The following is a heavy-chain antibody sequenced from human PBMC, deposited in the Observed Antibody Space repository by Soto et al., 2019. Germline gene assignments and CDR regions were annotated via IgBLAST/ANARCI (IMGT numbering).Heavy chain of an antibody. V-gene: IGHV3-30*04. CDR3: AREGQPAAGTTPHN. D-gene: IGHD6-13*01. Sequence: GGSLRLSCAASGFNFSSYAMHWVRQAPGKGLEWVAVISYDGGKKYYADSVKGRFTISRDNSKNTLYVEMNSLSAEDTAVYYCAREGQPAAGTTPHNCGQGTLVTVSS. J-gene: IGHJ4*02. CDR1: GFNFSSYA. CDR2: ISYDGGKK.